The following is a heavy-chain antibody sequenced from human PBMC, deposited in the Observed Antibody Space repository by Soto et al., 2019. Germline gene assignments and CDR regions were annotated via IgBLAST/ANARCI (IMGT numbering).Heavy chain of an antibody. V-gene: IGHV3-30-3*01. D-gene: IGHD6-19*01. CDR2: ISFDGSYK. Sequence: VQLVQSGGGVVQPGRSLRLSCAASGFTFSNYPMHWVRQAPGKGLEWVAVISFDGSYKNDADSVKGRFTISRDNSKNTLHLQMNSLRPEDTAVYYCARRLYSGGLDLWGQGTLVTVTS. J-gene: IGHJ5*02. CDR3: ARRLYSGGLDL. CDR1: GFTFSNYP.